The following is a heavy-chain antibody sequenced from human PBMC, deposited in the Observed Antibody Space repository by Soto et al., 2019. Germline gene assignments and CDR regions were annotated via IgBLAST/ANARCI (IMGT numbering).Heavy chain of an antibody. D-gene: IGHD6-6*01. CDR2: INPNSGGT. V-gene: IGHV1-2*04. J-gene: IGHJ3*02. CDR1: GYTFTGYY. Sequence: VKVSCKASGYTFTGYYMHWVRQAPGQGLEWMGWINPNSGGTNYAQKFQGWVTMTRDTSISTAYMELSRLRSDDTAVYYCARGISSIAAAGWLTAFDIWGQGTMVTVSS. CDR3: ARGISSIAAAGWLTAFDI.